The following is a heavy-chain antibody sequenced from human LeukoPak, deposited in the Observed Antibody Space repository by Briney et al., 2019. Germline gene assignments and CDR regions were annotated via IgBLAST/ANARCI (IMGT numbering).Heavy chain of an antibody. D-gene: IGHD3-22*01. J-gene: IGHJ4*02. Sequence: GASLKVSCTASGYTFTSYGISWVRQAPGQGLEWMGWISAYNGNTNYAQKLQGRVTMTTDTSTSTAYMELRSLRSDDTAVYYCARVPHYYDSSGYPFDYWGQGTLVTVSS. CDR2: ISAYNGNT. V-gene: IGHV1-18*01. CDR3: ARVPHYYDSSGYPFDY. CDR1: GYTFTSYG.